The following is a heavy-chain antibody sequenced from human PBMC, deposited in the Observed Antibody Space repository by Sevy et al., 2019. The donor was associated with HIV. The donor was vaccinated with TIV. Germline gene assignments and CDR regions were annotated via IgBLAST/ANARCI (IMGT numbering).Heavy chain of an antibody. Sequence: GGSLRLSCAASGFTFSSYSMNWVRQAPGKGLEWVSSISSSSSYIYYADSVKGRFTISRDNAKNSLYLQMNSLRAEDTAVYYCARDRVKGCSGGSCYPKYNWFYPWGQGTLVTVSS. D-gene: IGHD2-15*01. V-gene: IGHV3-21*01. CDR1: GFTFSSYS. CDR3: ARDRVKGCSGGSCYPKYNWFYP. CDR2: ISSSSSYI. J-gene: IGHJ5*02.